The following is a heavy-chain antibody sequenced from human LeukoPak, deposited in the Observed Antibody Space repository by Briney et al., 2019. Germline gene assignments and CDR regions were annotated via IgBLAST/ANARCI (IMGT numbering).Heavy chain of an antibody. D-gene: IGHD2-2*01. CDR1: GFNFNTYT. V-gene: IGHV3-30*04. Sequence: SGGSLRLSCAASGFNFNTYTMHWVRQAPGKGLEWVAVISYDGGDKFYADSVKGRFTISRDNSNNTVYLQMNNLRPEDTAVFYCARGQGYESYYYMDVWGKGTTVSVSS. CDR3: ARGQGYESYYYMDV. J-gene: IGHJ6*03. CDR2: ISYDGGDK.